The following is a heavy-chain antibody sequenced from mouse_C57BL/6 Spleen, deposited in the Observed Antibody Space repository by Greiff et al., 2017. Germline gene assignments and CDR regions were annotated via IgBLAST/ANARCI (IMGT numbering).Heavy chain of an antibody. CDR1: GFSLTSYG. Sequence: VQRVESGPGLVAPSPSLSITCTVSGFSLTSYGVSWVRQPPGKGLEWLGVIWGDGSTNYHSALISRLSISKDNSKSQVFLKLNSLQTDDTATYYCAKPHYGSSYVGFAYWGQGTLVTVSA. D-gene: IGHD1-1*01. CDR2: IWGDGST. V-gene: IGHV2-3*01. CDR3: AKPHYGSSYVGFAY. J-gene: IGHJ3*01.